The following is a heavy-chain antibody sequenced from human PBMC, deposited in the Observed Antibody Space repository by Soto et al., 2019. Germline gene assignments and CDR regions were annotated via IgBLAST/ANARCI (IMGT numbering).Heavy chain of an antibody. CDR2: ISSDVVNY. V-gene: IGHV3-30-3*01. Sequence: QVQLVESGGGVVQPGRSLRLSCAASGFTFSSFAMHWVRQAPGKGLEWLAVISSDVVNYYYAESVKGRFTISRDNSKNPLYLQMNSLRNEETAVYYCARGGAWTPEGLGYWGQGTLVTVSS. CDR1: GFTFSSFA. J-gene: IGHJ4*02. CDR3: ARGGAWTPEGLGY. D-gene: IGHD2-15*01.